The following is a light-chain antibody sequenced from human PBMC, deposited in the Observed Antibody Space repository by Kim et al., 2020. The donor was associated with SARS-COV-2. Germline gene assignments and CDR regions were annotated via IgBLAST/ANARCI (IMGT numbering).Light chain of an antibody. CDR2: ASS. CDR1: QSVTSNY. CDR3: QQYIRYPLT. Sequence: EIVLTQSPGTLSLSLGERATLSCRASQSVTSNYLGWYQQKPGQAPRLLIYASSSRATGIPDRFSGSGSGTDFTLTISRLEPEDFAVYYCQQYIRYPLTFGGGTKVDIK. J-gene: IGKJ4*01. V-gene: IGKV3-20*01.